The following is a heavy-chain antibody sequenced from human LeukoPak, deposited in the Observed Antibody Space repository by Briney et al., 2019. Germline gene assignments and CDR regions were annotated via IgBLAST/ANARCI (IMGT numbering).Heavy chain of an antibody. CDR1: GFTFSGSD. J-gene: IGHJ4*02. CDR3: TTLDFDF. V-gene: IGHV3-73*01. CDR2: IRSKANSYAT. Sequence: GGSLRLSCAASGFTFSGSDMHWVRQASGKGLEWVGRIRSKANSYATAYTASVKGRFTISKDDSKNTAYLQMTSLKTEDTAVYYCTTLDFDFWGQGTLVTVSS.